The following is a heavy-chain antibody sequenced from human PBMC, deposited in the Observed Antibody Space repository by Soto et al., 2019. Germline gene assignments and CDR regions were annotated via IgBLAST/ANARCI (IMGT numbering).Heavy chain of an antibody. Sequence: ASVKVSCKVSVYTLTELSMHWVRQAPGKGLEWMGGFDPEDGETIYAQKFQGRVTMTEDTSTDTAYMELSSLRSEDTAVYYCATEYYYGSGSRGWFDPWGQGTLVTVSS. V-gene: IGHV1-24*01. CDR2: FDPEDGET. D-gene: IGHD3-10*01. CDR3: ATEYYYGSGSRGWFDP. CDR1: VYTLTELS. J-gene: IGHJ5*02.